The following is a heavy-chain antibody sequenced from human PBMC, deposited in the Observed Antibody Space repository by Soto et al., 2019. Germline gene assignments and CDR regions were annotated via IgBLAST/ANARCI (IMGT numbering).Heavy chain of an antibody. CDR1: GFTFSTFA. J-gene: IGHJ4*02. V-gene: IGHV3-30-3*01. CDR3: ARDPAGGSGHYYLFDY. Sequence: PGGSLRLCWAASGFTFSTFAMHWVRQAPGKGLDWVAVISYDGSNKYYADSVKGRFTVSRDNSKNTLSLQMNSLRGEDTAVYYCARDPAGGSGHYYLFDYWGQGTLVTVSS. CDR2: ISYDGSNK. D-gene: IGHD3-22*01.